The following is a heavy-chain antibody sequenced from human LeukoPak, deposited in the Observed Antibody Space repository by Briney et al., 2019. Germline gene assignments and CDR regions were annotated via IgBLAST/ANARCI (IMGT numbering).Heavy chain of an antibody. D-gene: IGHD2-8*01. CDR2: ISGSSSHI. V-gene: IGHV3-21*01. J-gene: IGHJ4*02. Sequence: GGSLRLSCAASGFTFSSYSMNWVRQAPGKGLEWVSSISGSSSHIYYAYSVKGRFTISRGNAKNSLYLQMNSLRAEDTAVYYCARGLTGCTNGVCYSDSWGQGTLVTVSS. CDR3: ARGLTGCTNGVCYSDS. CDR1: GFTFSSYS.